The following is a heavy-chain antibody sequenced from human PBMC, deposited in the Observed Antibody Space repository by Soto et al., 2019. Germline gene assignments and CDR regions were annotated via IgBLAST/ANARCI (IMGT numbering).Heavy chain of an antibody. V-gene: IGHV1-18*01. CDR1: GYSFTRYG. CDR2: INAYNGNT. D-gene: IGHD3-16*01. CDR3: AMVDVYVTPSPQDV. Sequence: QVQLVQSGAEVKNPGASVKVSCKASGYSFTRYGIGWARQAPGQGLEWMGGINAYNGNTNYAQNLQGRLTLTTHTSTTPAYMELRSLRSNDTAIYYCAMVDVYVTPSPQDVWGQGTTVTVSS. J-gene: IGHJ6*02.